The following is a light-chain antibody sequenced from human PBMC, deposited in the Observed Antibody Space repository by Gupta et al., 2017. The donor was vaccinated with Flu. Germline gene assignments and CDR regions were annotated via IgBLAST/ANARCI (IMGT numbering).Light chain of an antibody. V-gene: IGKV1-5*03. CDR1: QTISTW. J-gene: IGKJ1*01. CDR3: LHYNTYPWT. CDR2: KAS. Sequence: IHMTPSPSTLSASVGDRVTITCRASQTISTWLAWYQQKPGKAPKLLMYKASTLEKGVPSRFSGSGSGAEFILTITSLQPDDFATYYCLHYNTYPWTFGQGTKVEIK.